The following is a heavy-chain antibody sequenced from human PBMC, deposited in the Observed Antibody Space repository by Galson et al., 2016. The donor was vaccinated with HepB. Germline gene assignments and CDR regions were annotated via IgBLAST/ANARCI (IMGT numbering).Heavy chain of an antibody. D-gene: IGHD1-14*01. V-gene: IGHV3-7*01. J-gene: IGHJ6*02. CDR1: GFIFSDYW. CDR2: MRRDGSEE. Sequence: SLRLSCAASGFIFSDYWMAWIRQGPGKGLQWVATMRRDGSEEYYGDSVKGRFVISRDNAQSSLYLQMDSLRAEDTAVYFCVRVGNYLYYGLDVWGQGTAVTVSS. CDR3: VRVGNYLYYGLDV.